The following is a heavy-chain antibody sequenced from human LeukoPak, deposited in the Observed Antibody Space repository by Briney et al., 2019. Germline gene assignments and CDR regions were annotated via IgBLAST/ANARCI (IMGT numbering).Heavy chain of an antibody. Sequence: GGSLSLSCAASGFTFSLYTMNWVRQAQGKGLEGVSSISSTSSYMYYADSVKGRFTISRDNSKNTLYLQMNSLRAEDTAVYYCASTFYGDSPPYWGQGTLVTVSS. V-gene: IGHV3-21*01. J-gene: IGHJ4*02. CDR3: ASTFYGDSPPY. CDR2: ISSTSSYM. D-gene: IGHD4-17*01. CDR1: GFTFSLYT.